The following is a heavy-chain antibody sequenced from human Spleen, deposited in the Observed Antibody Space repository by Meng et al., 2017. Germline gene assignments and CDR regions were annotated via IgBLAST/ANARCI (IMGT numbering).Heavy chain of an antibody. Sequence: VQLVESGGDLVQPGGSLRLSCAVSGFTFSNYAMSWVRQAPGKGLEWVSGITGSGGSTFYADSVKGRFTISRDNSKNILYLQMNSLRAEDTAMYYCAKFVSVSFGDPDYWGQGTLVTVSS. J-gene: IGHJ4*02. D-gene: IGHD3-10*01. V-gene: IGHV3-23*04. CDR2: ITGSGGST. CDR3: AKFVSVSFGDPDY. CDR1: GFTFSNYA.